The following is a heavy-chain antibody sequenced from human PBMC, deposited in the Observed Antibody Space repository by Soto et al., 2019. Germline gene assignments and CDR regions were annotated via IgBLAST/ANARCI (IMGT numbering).Heavy chain of an antibody. CDR2: IIPIFGSA. V-gene: IGHV1-69*15. J-gene: IGHJ5*02. CDR1: GGTFSNYA. Sequence: QVQLVQSGAEVKKPGSSVKVSCKASGGTFSNYAITWVRQAPGQGLEWLGRIIPIFGSANYAQKFQGRVTITADESTTTAYMELSSLRSDDTAVYYCAQDGGNDGYFGNWFDPWGQGTLVTVSS. D-gene: IGHD5-12*01. CDR3: AQDGGNDGYFGNWFDP.